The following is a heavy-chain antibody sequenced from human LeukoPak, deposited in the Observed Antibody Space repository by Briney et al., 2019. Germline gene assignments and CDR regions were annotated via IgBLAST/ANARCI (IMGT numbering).Heavy chain of an antibody. CDR2: ISGSGGST. J-gene: IGHJ4*02. D-gene: IGHD3-10*01. V-gene: IGHV3-23*01. CDR3: ARLLTYYYGSGSNTFDY. Sequence: QAGGTLRLSCAASGFTFSTYGMSWVRQAPGKGLEWVSAISGSGGSTYYADSVKGRFTISRDNSKNTLYLQMNSLRAEDTAVYYCARLLTYYYGSGSNTFDYWGQGTLVTVSS. CDR1: GFTFSTYG.